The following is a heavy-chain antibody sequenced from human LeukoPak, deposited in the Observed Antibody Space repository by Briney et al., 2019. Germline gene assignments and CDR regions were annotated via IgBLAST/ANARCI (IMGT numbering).Heavy chain of an antibody. V-gene: IGHV1-2*02. CDR3: ARDWCITIFGVVPGEFDY. J-gene: IGHJ4*02. CDR1: GYTFTGYY. Sequence: GASVKVSFKASGYTFTGYYMHWVRQAPGQGLEWMGWINPNSGGTNYAQKFQGRVTMTRDTSISTAYMELSRLRSDDTAVYYCARDWCITIFGVVPGEFDYWGQGTLVTVSS. CDR2: INPNSGGT. D-gene: IGHD3-3*01.